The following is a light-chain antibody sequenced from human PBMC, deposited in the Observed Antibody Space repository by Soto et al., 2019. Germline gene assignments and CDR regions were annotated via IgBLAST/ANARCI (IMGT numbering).Light chain of an antibody. CDR1: GSLSSAY. CDR3: QQYGSSPPKT. CDR2: GAS. V-gene: IGKV3-20*01. Sequence: EIVLTQSPCTLSLSAGERSTLSFMASGSLSSAYLAWYQQKPGQAPRLLLYGASTRATGIPDRFSGSGSGTEFTLTISRLEPEDLAVYYCQQYGSSPPKTFGQGTKVDIK. J-gene: IGKJ1*01.